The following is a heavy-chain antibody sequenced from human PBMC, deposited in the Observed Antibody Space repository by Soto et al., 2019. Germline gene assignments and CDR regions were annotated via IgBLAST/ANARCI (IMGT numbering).Heavy chain of an antibody. CDR2: INPNPNRGGT. D-gene: IGHD1-26*01. Sequence: ASVKVSCKASGYIFTAYYMHWVRQAPGQGLEWMGWINPNPNRGGTNYAQKFQGRVTVTRDTSIHTVYMELSRLRSDDTAVYYCARAAATGSGYDFGMDVWG. CDR1: GYIFTAYY. CDR3: ARAAATGSGYDFGMDV. J-gene: IGHJ6*02. V-gene: IGHV1-2*02.